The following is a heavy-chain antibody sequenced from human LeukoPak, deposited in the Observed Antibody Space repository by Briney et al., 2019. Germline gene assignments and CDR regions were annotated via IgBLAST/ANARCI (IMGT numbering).Heavy chain of an antibody. J-gene: IGHJ6*02. CDR2: ISASGAGT. V-gene: IGHV3-53*01. Sequence: PGGSLRLSCAASGFIVSSNYISWVRQAPGKGLEWVSGISASGAGTYYADTVKGRFTISRDNSKNTLYLQMNSLRAEDTAVYYCARMAWDGDYGMDVWGQGTTVTVSS. CDR3: ARMAWDGDYGMDV. D-gene: IGHD4-17*01. CDR1: GFIVSSNY.